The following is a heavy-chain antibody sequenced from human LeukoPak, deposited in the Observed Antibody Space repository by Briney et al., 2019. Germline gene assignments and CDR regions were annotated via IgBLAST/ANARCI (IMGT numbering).Heavy chain of an antibody. Sequence: GSLILSCAASGFTFSSYSMNWVRQAPGKGLEWVSSISSSSSYIYYADSVKGRFTISRDNAKNSLYLQMNSLRAEDTAVYYCARDSLLWFGEFQYYYYGMDVWGQGTTVTVSS. CDR1: GFTFSSYS. V-gene: IGHV3-21*01. CDR3: ARDSLLWFGEFQYYYYGMDV. CDR2: ISSSSSYI. D-gene: IGHD3-10*01. J-gene: IGHJ6*02.